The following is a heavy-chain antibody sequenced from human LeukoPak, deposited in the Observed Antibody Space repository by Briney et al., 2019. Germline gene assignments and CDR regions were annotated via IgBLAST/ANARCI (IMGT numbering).Heavy chain of an antibody. CDR2: IYTSGSTNT. V-gene: IGHV4-4*07. Sequence: SETLSLTCTVSGASISNYYWSWIRQPAGKGLEWIGRIYTSGSTNTNYNPSLKSRVTMSVDTSKNQFSLKLSSVTAADTAVYYCARDNYYYAMDVWGQGTTVTVSS. CDR3: ARDNYYYAMDV. CDR1: GASISNYY. J-gene: IGHJ6*02.